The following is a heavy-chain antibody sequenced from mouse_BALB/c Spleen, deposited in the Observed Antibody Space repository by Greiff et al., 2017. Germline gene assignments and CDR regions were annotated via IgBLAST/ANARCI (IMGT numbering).Heavy chain of an antibody. CDR2: ISSGGSYT. J-gene: IGHJ3*01. V-gene: IGHV5-9-4*01. CDR1: GFTFSSYA. CDR3: ARGAY. Sequence: EVQVVESGGGLVKPGGSLKLSCAASGFTFSSYAMSWVRQSPEKRLEWVAEISSGGSYTYYPDTVTGRFTISRDNAKNTLYLEMSSLRSEDTAMYYCARGAYWGQGTLVTVSA.